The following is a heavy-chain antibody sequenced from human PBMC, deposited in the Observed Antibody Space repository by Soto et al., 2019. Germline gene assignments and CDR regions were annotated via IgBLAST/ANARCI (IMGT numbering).Heavy chain of an antibody. J-gene: IGHJ6*02. CDR1: GGTFSSYA. D-gene: IGHD3-22*01. V-gene: IGHV1-69*13. CDR3: ARDYYYSSGYYDGMYV. Sequence: SVKVSCKASGGTFSSYAISWVRQAPGQGLEWMGGIIPIFGTANYAQKFQGRVTITADESTSTAYMELSSLRSEDTAVYYCARDYYYSSGYYDGMYVWGQGTTFTVSS. CDR2: IIPIFGTA.